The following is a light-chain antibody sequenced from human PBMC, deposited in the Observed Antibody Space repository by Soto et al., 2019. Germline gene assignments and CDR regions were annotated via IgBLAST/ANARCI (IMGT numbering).Light chain of an antibody. Sequence: VVTQPPSMSGAPGQGVTISCTGSSSNIGAGYDVHWYQQVPGTAPKLLIYGNTNRPSGVPDRFSASKSGTSASLAISGLQAEDEADYYCQSYESSLSGWIFGGGTKLTVL. J-gene: IGLJ2*01. V-gene: IGLV1-40*01. CDR1: SSNIGAGYD. CDR2: GNT. CDR3: QSYESSLSGWI.